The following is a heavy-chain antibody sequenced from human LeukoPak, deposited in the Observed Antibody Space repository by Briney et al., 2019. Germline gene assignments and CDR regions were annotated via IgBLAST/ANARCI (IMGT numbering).Heavy chain of an antibody. CDR2: INYSGNT. J-gene: IGHJ4*02. CDR1: VGSLSGYY. V-gene: IGHV4-34*01. Sequence: SETLSLTCAVYVGSLSGYYWTWIRQTPGKGLEWIGEINYSGNTNYNRSLKSRVTISADTSKNQFSLRLSSVTAADTAVYYCARRGTAYCRGGNCYSDKYFDYWGQGTQVTVSS. D-gene: IGHD2-15*01. CDR3: ARRGTAYCRGGNCYSDKYFDY.